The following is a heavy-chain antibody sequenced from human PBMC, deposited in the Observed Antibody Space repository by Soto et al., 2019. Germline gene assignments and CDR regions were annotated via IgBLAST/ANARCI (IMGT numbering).Heavy chain of an antibody. J-gene: IGHJ4*02. D-gene: IGHD3-10*01. V-gene: IGHV4-34*01. CDR3: ARGAVGYYYASGSYYHLRGPYFDY. CDR2: INHSGST. Sequence: SETLSLTCAVYGGTFSGYYWSWIRQPPGKGLEWIGEINHSGSTNYNPSLKSRVTISVDTSKNQFSLKLSSVTAADTAVYYCARGAVGYYYASGSYYHLRGPYFDYWGQGTLVTVSS. CDR1: GGTFSGYY.